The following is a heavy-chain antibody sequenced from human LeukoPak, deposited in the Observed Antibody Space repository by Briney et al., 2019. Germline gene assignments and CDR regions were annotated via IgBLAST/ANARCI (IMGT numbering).Heavy chain of an antibody. D-gene: IGHD4-17*01. CDR2: INHSGST. V-gene: IGHV4-34*01. Sequence: SETLSLTCAVYGGSFSGYYWSWIRQPPGKGLECIGEINHSGSTNYNPSLKSRVTISVDTSKNQFSLKLSSVTAADTAVYYCARQGTVTTYYYYYYGMDVWGQGTTVTVSS. J-gene: IGHJ6*02. CDR1: GGSFSGYY. CDR3: ARQGTVTTYYYYYYGMDV.